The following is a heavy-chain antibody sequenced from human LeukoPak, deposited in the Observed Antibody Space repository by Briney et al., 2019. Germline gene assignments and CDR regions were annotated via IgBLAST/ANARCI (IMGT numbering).Heavy chain of an antibody. Sequence: PSETLSLTCTVSGGSISSYYWSWIRQPPGKGLEWIGYIYYSGSTNYNPSLKSRVNMSVDTTKNQFSLKLSSVTAADTAVYFCARGMAAAYDYNWFDPWGQGILVTVSS. CDR1: GGSISSYY. J-gene: IGHJ5*02. D-gene: IGHD5-12*01. CDR2: IYYSGST. CDR3: ARGMAAAYDYNWFDP. V-gene: IGHV4-59*12.